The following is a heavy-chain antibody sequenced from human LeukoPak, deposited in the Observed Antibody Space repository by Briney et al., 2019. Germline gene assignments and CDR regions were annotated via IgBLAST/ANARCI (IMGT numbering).Heavy chain of an antibody. D-gene: IGHD2-15*01. CDR2: ISYDGRNK. J-gene: IGHJ4*02. Sequence: SCKASGYTFTGYYMHWVRQAPGKGLEWVAVISYDGRNKYYADSVKGRFTISRDNSKNTLYLQMNSLRAEDTAVYYCARDAVPLSRGGSNSYLFDYWGQGTLVTVSS. CDR1: GYTFTGYY. V-gene: IGHV3-30*04. CDR3: ARDAVPLSRGGSNSYLFDY.